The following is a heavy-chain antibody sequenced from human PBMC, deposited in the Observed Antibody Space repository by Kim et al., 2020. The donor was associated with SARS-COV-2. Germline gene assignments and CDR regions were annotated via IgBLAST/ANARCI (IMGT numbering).Heavy chain of an antibody. Sequence: SETLSLTCTVSGGSISGNNYYWGWIRQPPGKGLEWIGSIYYSGNTYYNASLKSRHTMSVDPSKNQFSLRLNSVTAADTAVYYCATVGHIGLLPTSANYY. J-gene: IGHJ6*01. D-gene: IGHD3-22*01. CDR1: GGSISGNNYY. CDR3: ATVGHIGLLPTSANYY. V-gene: IGHV4-39*01. CDR2: IYYSGNT.